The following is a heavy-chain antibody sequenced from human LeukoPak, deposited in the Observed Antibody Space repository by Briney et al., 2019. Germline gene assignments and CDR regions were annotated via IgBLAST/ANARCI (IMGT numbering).Heavy chain of an antibody. J-gene: IGHJ4*02. CDR1: GESMYNDNW. V-gene: IGHV4-4*02. D-gene: IGHD5-18*01. CDR2: ISYRGST. Sequence: PSETLSLTCAVSGESMYNDNWWSWVRQPPGKGLEWIGEISYRGSTNYNPSLKSRVTISADNSKNQFSLTLTSVTAADTAVYYCATEESGYSYGQFDYWGQGTLVTVSS. CDR3: ATEESGYSYGQFDY.